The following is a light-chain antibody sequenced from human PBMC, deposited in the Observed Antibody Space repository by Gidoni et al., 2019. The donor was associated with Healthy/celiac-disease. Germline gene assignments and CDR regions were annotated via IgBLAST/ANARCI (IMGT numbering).Light chain of an antibody. CDR3: QQSYSTPLWT. J-gene: IGKJ1*01. CDR1: QSISSY. CDR2: AAS. Sequence: DIQMTTSTSSLSASVGDRVTITCRASQSISSYLNWYQQKPGKAPKLLIYAASSLQSGVPSRFSGSGSGTDFTLTISSLQPEDFATYYCQQSYSTPLWTFGQGTKVEIK. V-gene: IGKV1-39*01.